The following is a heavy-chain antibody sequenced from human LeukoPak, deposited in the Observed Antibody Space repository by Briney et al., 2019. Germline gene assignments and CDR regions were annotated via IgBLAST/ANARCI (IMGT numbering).Heavy chain of an antibody. D-gene: IGHD3-10*01. V-gene: IGHV4-61*02. CDR3: ARDPTMVRGAHHDYYYYGMDV. Sequence: PSETLSLTCTVSGGSISSGSYYWSWIRQPAGKGLEWIGRIYTSGSTNYNPSLKSRVTISVDTSKNQFSLKLSSVTAADTAVYYCARDPTMVRGAHHDYYYYGMDVWGQGTTVTVSS. CDR2: IYTSGST. CDR1: GGSISSGSYY. J-gene: IGHJ6*02.